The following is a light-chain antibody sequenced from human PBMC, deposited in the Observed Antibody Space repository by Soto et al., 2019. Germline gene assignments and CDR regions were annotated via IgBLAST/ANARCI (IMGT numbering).Light chain of an antibody. J-gene: IGKJ2*01. Sequence: ETLMTQSPATLSVSPGERATLSCGARQSIGNFLAWFQQKPGQSPILLIYGASTRAPGIPARFSGSGFGTEFTLSISSLQCEDFAVYYCQRYNNWSPEYTFGQGTKLEIK. CDR2: GAS. CDR1: QSIGNF. V-gene: IGKV3-15*01. CDR3: QRYNNWSPEYT.